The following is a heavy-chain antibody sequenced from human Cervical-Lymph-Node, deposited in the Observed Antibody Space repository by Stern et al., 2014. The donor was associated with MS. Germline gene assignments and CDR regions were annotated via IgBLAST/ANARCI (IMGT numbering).Heavy chain of an antibody. CDR2: ISWDGDIK. CDR1: GFTFDEYS. D-gene: IGHD3-10*01. J-gene: IGHJ4*02. CDR3: TKDRAFNVGSLFDA. V-gene: IGHV3-43*01. Sequence: EVQLLESGGVVVQPGGSLRLSCAASGFTFDEYSLHWVRQAPGKGLEWVSFISWDGDIKHYAESVKGRFTISRDNSKNSLYLQMNSLRPEDTALYYCTKDRAFNVGSLFDAWGQGTLVTVSS.